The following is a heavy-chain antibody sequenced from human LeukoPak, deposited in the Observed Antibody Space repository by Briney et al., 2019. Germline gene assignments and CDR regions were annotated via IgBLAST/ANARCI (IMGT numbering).Heavy chain of an antibody. Sequence: ASVKVSCKVSGYALTELSMHWVRQAPGKGLEWMGGFDPEDGETIYAQKFQGRVTMTEDTSTDTAYMELSSLRSEDTAVYYCATDWGGMIVGATPTHYWGQGTLVTVSS. CDR1: GYALTELS. D-gene: IGHD1-26*01. CDR3: ATDWGGMIVGATPTHY. CDR2: FDPEDGET. V-gene: IGHV1-24*01. J-gene: IGHJ4*02.